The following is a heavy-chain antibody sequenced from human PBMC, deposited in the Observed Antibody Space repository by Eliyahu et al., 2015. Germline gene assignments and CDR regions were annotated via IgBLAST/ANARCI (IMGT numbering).Heavy chain of an antibody. CDR1: GGSFSGYY. V-gene: IGHV4-34*01. CDR3: ARVTRAPYYYYGMDA. D-gene: IGHD1-14*01. J-gene: IGHJ6*02. Sequence: QVQLQQWGAGLLKPSETLSLTCAVYGGSFSGYYWSWIRQPPGKGLEWIGEINHSGSTNYNPSLKSRVTISVDTSKNQFSLKLSSVTAADTAVYYCARVTRAPYYYYGMDAWGQGTTVTVSS. CDR2: INHSGST.